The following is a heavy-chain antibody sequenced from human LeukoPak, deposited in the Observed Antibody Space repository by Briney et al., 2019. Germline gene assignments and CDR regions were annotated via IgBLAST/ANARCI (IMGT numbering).Heavy chain of an antibody. CDR2: IKQDGSEK. Sequence: GGSLRLSCAASGFTFSSYWMSWVGQAPGKGLGWVANIKQDGSEKYYVESVKGRFTISRDNAKNSLYLQMNSLRAEDTAVYYCARDRGVPAAGMDVWGKGTTVTVSS. CDR3: ARDRGVPAAGMDV. CDR1: GFTFSSYW. J-gene: IGHJ6*04. D-gene: IGHD2-2*01. V-gene: IGHV3-7*03.